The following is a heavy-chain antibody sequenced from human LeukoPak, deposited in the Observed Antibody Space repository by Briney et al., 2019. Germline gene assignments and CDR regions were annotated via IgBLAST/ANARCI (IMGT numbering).Heavy chain of an antibody. J-gene: IGHJ5*02. CDR3: ARDQGRTSGYILGWIDP. D-gene: IGHD2/OR15-2a*01. CDR2: INPKTGGS. V-gene: IGHV1-2*02. CDR1: GYSFTDYY. Sequence: VASVRVSCKTSGYSFTDYYMHWLRQAPGQGLKWMGWINPKTGGSNAAQKFQGRVTLTRDTSISTAYMELSSLTSDDTAIYYCARDQGRTSGYILGWIDPWGQGTLVTVSS.